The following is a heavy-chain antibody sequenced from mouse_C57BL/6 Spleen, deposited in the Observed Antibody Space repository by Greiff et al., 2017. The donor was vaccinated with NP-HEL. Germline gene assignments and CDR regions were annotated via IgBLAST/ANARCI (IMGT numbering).Heavy chain of an antibody. Sequence: EVKLVESGGGLVQPGGSLSLSCAASGFTFTDYYMSWVRQPPGKALEWLGFIRNKANGYTTEYSASVKGRFTISRDNSQSILYLQMNALRAEDSATYYCARYGNYVDYFDYWGQSTTLTVSS. J-gene: IGHJ2*01. CDR1: GFTFTDYY. V-gene: IGHV7-3*01. D-gene: IGHD2-1*01. CDR3: ARYGNYVDYFDY. CDR2: IRNKANGYTT.